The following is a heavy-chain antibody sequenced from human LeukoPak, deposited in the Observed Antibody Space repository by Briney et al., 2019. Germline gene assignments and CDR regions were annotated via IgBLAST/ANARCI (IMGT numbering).Heavy chain of an antibody. CDR2: ISGSGGST. J-gene: IGHJ4*02. CDR1: GFTFSSYA. CDR3: AAGHGSAVIDY. D-gene: IGHD3-10*01. Sequence: GGSLRPSCAASGFTFSSYAMSWVRQAPGKGLEWVSAISGSGGSTYYADSVKGRFTISRDNSKNTLYLQMNSLRAEDTAVYYCAAGHGSAVIDYWGQGTLVTVSS. V-gene: IGHV3-23*01.